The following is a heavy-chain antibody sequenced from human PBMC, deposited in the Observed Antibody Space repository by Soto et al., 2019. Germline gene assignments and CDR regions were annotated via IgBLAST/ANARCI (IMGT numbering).Heavy chain of an antibody. J-gene: IGHJ4*02. D-gene: IGHD3-22*01. CDR2: IYYSGST. Sequence: XGTLSLTFTVSGGSISSSSYYWGWIRQPPGKGLEWIGSIYYSGSTYYNPSLKSRVTISVDTSKNQFSLKLSSVTAADTAVYYCARNPSSGYYSGDYWGQGTLVTVSS. CDR1: GGSISSSSYY. CDR3: ARNPSSGYYSGDY. V-gene: IGHV4-39*01.